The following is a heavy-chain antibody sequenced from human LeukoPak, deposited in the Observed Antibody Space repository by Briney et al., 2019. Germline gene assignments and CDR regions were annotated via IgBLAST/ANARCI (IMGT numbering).Heavy chain of an antibody. CDR2: INPNNGGT. D-gene: IGHD4-4*01. Sequence: ASVKVSCKASGYTFTGYYMHWVRRAPGQGLEWMGWINPNNGGTKYAQKFQGRVTMTRDTSISTAYMELSRLRSDDTAVYYCARSGSTVTPYWFDPWGQGTLVTVSS. V-gene: IGHV1-2*02. CDR3: ARSGSTVTPYWFDP. CDR1: GYTFTGYY. J-gene: IGHJ5*02.